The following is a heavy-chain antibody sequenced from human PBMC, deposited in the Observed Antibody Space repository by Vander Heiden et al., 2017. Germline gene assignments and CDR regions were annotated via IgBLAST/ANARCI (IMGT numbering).Heavy chain of an antibody. CDR3: AKDMDRYSYGSVDY. V-gene: IGHV3-9*01. J-gene: IGHJ4*02. D-gene: IGHD5-18*01. CDR2: ISWNSGSI. Sequence: EVQLVESGGGLVQPGRSLRLSFAASGFTFADYAMHWVRQGPGKGLEWVSGISWNSGSIGYADSVKGRFTISRDNAKNALYLQMNSLRAEDTALYYCAKDMDRYSYGSVDYWGQGTLVTVSS. CDR1: GFTFADYA.